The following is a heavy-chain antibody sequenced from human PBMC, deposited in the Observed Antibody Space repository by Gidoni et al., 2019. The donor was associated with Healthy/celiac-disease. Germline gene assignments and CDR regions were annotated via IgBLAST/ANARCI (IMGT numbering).Heavy chain of an antibody. V-gene: IGHV3-48*04. CDR3: AREDTDYDILTGYPYYGMDV. CDR1: GFTFSSYS. Sequence: EVQLVESGGGLVQPGGSLRLSCAASGFTFSSYSMNWVRQAPGKGLEWVSYISSSSSTIYYSDSVKGRFTISRDHAKNSLYLQMNSLRAEDTAVYYCAREDTDYDILTGYPYYGMDVWGQGTTVTVSS. CDR2: ISSSSSTI. J-gene: IGHJ6*02. D-gene: IGHD3-9*01.